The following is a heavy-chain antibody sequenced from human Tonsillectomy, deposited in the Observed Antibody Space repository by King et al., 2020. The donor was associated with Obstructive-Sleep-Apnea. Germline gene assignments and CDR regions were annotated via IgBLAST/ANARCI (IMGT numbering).Heavy chain of an antibody. Sequence: VQLVESGGGLVQPGGSLRLSCAASRFTFSNYWMHWVRQAPGKGLVWVSRINSDGSSTSYADSVEGRFTISRDNAKNTLYLQMNSLRAEDTAVYYCARESYCSSTTCYASLAFDIWGQGTMVTVSS. J-gene: IGHJ3*02. CDR2: INSDGSST. CDR1: RFTFSNYW. V-gene: IGHV3-74*01. CDR3: ARESYCSSTTCYASLAFDI. D-gene: IGHD2-2*01.